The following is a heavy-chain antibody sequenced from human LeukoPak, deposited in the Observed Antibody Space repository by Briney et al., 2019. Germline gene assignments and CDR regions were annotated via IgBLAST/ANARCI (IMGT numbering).Heavy chain of an antibody. CDR3: ARDRGAMVSR. CDR2: ISSSSSYI. Sequence: KTGGSLRLSCAASGFTFSSYSMNWVRQAPGKGLGWVSSISSSSSYIYYADSVKGRFTISRDNAKNSLYLQMNSLRAEDTAVYYCARDRGAMVSRWGQGTLVTVSS. D-gene: IGHD5-18*01. V-gene: IGHV3-21*01. CDR1: GFTFSSYS. J-gene: IGHJ4*02.